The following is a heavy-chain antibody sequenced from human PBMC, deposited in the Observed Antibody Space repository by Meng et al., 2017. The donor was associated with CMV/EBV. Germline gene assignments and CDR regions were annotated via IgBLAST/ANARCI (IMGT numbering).Heavy chain of an antibody. CDR1: GGTFSSYA. D-gene: IGHD4-17*01. CDR2: IIPIFGTA. CDR3: AADYGDYSDY. V-gene: IGHV1-69*05. Sequence: SVKVSCKASGGTFSSYAISWVRQAPGQGLEWMGGIIPIFGTANYAQKFQGRVTITTDESTSTAYMELSGLRSEDTAVYYCAADYGDYSDYWGQGTLVTVSS. J-gene: IGHJ4*02.